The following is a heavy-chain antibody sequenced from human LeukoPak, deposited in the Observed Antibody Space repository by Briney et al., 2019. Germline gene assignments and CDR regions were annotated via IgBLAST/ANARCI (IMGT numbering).Heavy chain of an antibody. CDR3: ARGQGYYHDSSGYGPELYAFDI. Sequence: KPGGSLRLSCAASGFTFSSYSMNWVRQAPGKGLEWVSSISSSSSYIYYADSVKGRFTISRDNAKNSLYLQMNSLRAEDTAVYYCARGQGYYHDSSGYGPELYAFDIWGQGTMVTVSP. D-gene: IGHD3-22*01. V-gene: IGHV3-21*01. CDR2: ISSSSSYI. J-gene: IGHJ3*02. CDR1: GFTFSSYS.